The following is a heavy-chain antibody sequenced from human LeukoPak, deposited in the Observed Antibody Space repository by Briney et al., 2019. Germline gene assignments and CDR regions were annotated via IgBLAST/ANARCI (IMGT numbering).Heavy chain of an antibody. D-gene: IGHD1-1*01. J-gene: IGHJ3*02. CDR2: IYYSGST. V-gene: IGHV4-39*07. Sequence: SETLSLTCTVSGGSISSSSYYWGWIRQPPGKGLEWIGSIYYSGSTYYNPSLKSRVTISVDTSKNQFSLKLSSVTAADTAVYYCARVRTGTIFGAFDIWGQGTMVTVSS. CDR1: GGSISSSSYY. CDR3: ARVRTGTIFGAFDI.